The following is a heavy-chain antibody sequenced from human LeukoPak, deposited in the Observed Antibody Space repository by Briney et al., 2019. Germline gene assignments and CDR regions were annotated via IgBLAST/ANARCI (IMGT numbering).Heavy chain of an antibody. Sequence: GGSLRLSCAASGFTFSSYGMHWVRQAPGKGLEWVAVIWYDGSNKYYADSVKGRFTISRDNSKNTLYLQMNSLRAEDTAVYYCARGGGGQLVGYYFDYWGQGTPVTVSS. V-gene: IGHV3-33*01. CDR3: ARGGGGQLVGYYFDY. J-gene: IGHJ4*02. D-gene: IGHD6-6*01. CDR2: IWYDGSNK. CDR1: GFTFSSYG.